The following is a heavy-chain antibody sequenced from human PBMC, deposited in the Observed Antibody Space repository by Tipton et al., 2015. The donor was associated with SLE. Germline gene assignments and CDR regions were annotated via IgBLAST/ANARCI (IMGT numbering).Heavy chain of an antibody. V-gene: IGHV3-48*03. Sequence: GSLRLSCAASGFIFSSYEMNWVRQAPGKGLEWISYISNSGSTEYYADSVRGRFTISRDNGKNAVFLQMNSLRAEDTAVYYCARTFYGDDYFRHWGQGTLVTVSS. CDR3: ARTFYGDDYFRH. J-gene: IGHJ1*01. D-gene: IGHD4-17*01. CDR2: ISNSGSTE. CDR1: GFIFSSYE.